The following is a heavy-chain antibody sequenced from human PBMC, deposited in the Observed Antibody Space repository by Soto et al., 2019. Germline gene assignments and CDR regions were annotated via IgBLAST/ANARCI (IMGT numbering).Heavy chain of an antibody. D-gene: IGHD1-26*01. V-gene: IGHV4-38-2*01. J-gene: IGHJ5*02. CDR1: GYSISSGYF. CDR2: ILHSGII. CDR3: ARESVVGTTTSGWFDP. Sequence: PSETLSLTCAVSGYSISSGYFWAWIRQPPGKGLEWIGSILHSGIIYYKSSLRSRVTLSVDTSKNQFSLNLRSVTAADTAVYYCARESVVGTTTSGWFDPWGQGTRVTVSS.